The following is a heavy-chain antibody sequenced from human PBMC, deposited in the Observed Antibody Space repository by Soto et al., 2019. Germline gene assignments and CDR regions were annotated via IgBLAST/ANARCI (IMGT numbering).Heavy chain of an antibody. CDR2: IYYSGST. J-gene: IGHJ6*02. V-gene: IGHV4-39*01. Sequence: SETLSLTCTVSGGSISSSSYYWGWIRQPPGKGLEWIGSIYYSGSTYHNPSLKSRVTISVDTSKNQFSLKLSSVTAADTAVYYCAIYDFWSGLGYYYYGMDVWGQGTTVTVSS. CDR3: AIYDFWSGLGYYYYGMDV. D-gene: IGHD3-3*01. CDR1: GGSISSSSYY.